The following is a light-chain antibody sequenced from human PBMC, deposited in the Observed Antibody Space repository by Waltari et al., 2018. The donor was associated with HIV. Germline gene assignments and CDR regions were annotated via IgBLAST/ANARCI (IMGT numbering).Light chain of an antibody. CDR2: DDS. J-gene: IGLJ2*01. V-gene: IGLV3-21*02. CDR1: TIGRKS. CDR3: QVWDSSSDHHVV. Sequence: SYVLTQPPSVSVAQGQTARITCGGNTIGRKSVQWYKKKPGQAPVLVVYDDSDRPSGIPERFSGSNSGNTATLTISRVEAGDEADYYCQVWDSSSDHHVVFGGGTKLTVL.